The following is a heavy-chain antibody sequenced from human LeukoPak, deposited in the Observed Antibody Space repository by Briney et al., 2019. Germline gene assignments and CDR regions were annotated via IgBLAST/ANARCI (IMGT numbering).Heavy chain of an antibody. CDR1: GGSISSYY. CDR3: AKVSGSYLDY. Sequence: SETLSLTCTVSGGSISSYYWSWIRQPPGKGLEWIGYIYYSGSTNYNPSLKSRVTISVDTSKNQFSLKLSSVTAADTAVYYCAKVSGSYLDYWGQGTLVTVSS. D-gene: IGHD1-26*01. J-gene: IGHJ4*02. CDR2: IYYSGST. V-gene: IGHV4-59*01.